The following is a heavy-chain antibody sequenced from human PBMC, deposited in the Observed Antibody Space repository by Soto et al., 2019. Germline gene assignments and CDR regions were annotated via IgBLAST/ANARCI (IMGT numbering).Heavy chain of an antibody. CDR3: AREGYCSSGSCALYDNEYFGTEV. D-gene: IGHD2-15*01. CDR1: GYTFIRYG. J-gene: IGHJ6*02. V-gene: IGHV1-18*01. Sequence: SVNVSCKTSGYTFIRYGASWVRQAPGQGLEWMGWMSAYNGRTKYAQKFQGRVTMNTDTSTNTAYMELRSLTSDDTAVYYCAREGYCSSGSCALYDNEYFGTEVSGQETTVSVS. CDR2: MSAYNGRT.